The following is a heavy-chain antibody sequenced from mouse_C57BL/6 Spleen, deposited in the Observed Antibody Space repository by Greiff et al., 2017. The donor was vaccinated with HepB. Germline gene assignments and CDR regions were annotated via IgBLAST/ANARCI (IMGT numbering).Heavy chain of an antibody. CDR3: ARGGLLNWYFDV. Sequence: EVKVEESEGGLVQPGSSMKLSCTASGFTFSDYYMAWVRQVPEKGLEWVANINYDGSSTYYLDSLKSRFIISRDNAKNILYLQMSSLKSEDTATYYCARGGLLNWYFDVWGTGTTVTVSS. J-gene: IGHJ1*03. V-gene: IGHV5-16*01. CDR1: GFTFSDYY. CDR2: INYDGSST. D-gene: IGHD1-1*01.